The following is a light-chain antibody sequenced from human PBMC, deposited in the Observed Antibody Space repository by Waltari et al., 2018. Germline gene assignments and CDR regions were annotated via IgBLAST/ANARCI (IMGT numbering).Light chain of an antibody. J-gene: IGLJ2*01. CDR1: TLRDNY. V-gene: IGLV3-1*01. CDR3: QAWDSSHVV. CDR2: LVS. Sequence: SYELTQPPSVSVSPGKPARIPCSAATLRDNYVCWYQQKPGQSPVRVIYLVSKRPSGLPERFSGSNSGNTATLTISGTQAMDEADYYCQAWDSSHVVLGGGTKLTVL.